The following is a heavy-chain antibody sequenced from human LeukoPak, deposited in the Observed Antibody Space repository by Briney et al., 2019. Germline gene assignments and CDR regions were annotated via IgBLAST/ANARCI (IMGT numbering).Heavy chain of an antibody. CDR2: IIPIFGTA. D-gene: IGHD3-10*01. CDR3: ARAPVRGLSGGDFDY. V-gene: IGHV1-69*05. Sequence: SVKVSCKASGGTFSSYAISWVRQAPGQGLEWMGGIIPIFGTANYAQKFQGRVTITTDESTSTAYMELSSLRSEDTAVYYCARAPVRGLSGGDFDYWGQGTLVTVSS. CDR1: GGTFSSYA. J-gene: IGHJ4*02.